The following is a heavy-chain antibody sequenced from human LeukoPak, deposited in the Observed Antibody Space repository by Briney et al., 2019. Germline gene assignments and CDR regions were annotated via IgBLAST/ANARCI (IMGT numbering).Heavy chain of an antibody. J-gene: IGHJ2*01. Sequence: PGGSLRLSCAASGFTFSSYSMNWVRQAPGKGLEWVSSISSSSSYIYYADSVKGRFTISRDNAKNSLYLQMNSLRAEDTAVYYCARMVTMIVVGKPQLWYFDLWGRGTLVTVSS. D-gene: IGHD3-22*01. V-gene: IGHV3-21*01. CDR3: ARMVTMIVVGKPQLWYFDL. CDR1: GFTFSSYS. CDR2: ISSSSSYI.